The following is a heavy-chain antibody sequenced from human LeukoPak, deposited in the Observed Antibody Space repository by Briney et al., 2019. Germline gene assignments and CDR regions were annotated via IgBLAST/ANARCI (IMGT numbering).Heavy chain of an antibody. CDR1: GDTFTSYD. CDR2: MNANSGNT. CDR3: ARVGYSYGLGYYMDV. J-gene: IGHJ6*03. D-gene: IGHD5-18*01. Sequence: GASVKVSCKASGDTFTSYDINWVRQATGQGLEWMGWMNANSGNTGYAQKFQGRVTITRNTSISTAYMELSSLRSEDTAVYYCARVGYSYGLGYYMDVWGKGTTVTVSS. V-gene: IGHV1-8*03.